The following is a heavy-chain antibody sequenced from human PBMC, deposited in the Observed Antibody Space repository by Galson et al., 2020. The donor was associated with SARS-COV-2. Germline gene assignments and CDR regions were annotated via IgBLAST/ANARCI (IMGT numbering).Heavy chain of an antibody. D-gene: IGHD5-12*01. Sequence: SGPTLVKPTQTLTLTCTFSGFSLSTSGMCVSWIRQPPGKALEWLARIVWDDDKYYSTSLKSRLTISKDTSKNQVVLTMTNMDPVDTATYYCARVYSGYVAIDSWGQGTLVTVSS. CDR3: ARVYSGYVAIDS. V-gene: IGHV2-70*11. J-gene: IGHJ4*02. CDR2: IVWDDDK. CDR1: GFSLSTSGMC.